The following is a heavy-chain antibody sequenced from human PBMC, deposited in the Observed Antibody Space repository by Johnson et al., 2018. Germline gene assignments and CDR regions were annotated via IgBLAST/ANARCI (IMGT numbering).Heavy chain of an antibody. Sequence: VQLVESGGGLVQXGGSLRLXCAASGFTVSSNYMSWVRQAPGKGLEWVLVIYTDGRTYSEDTVKGRFTISRDNSKNTLHLQMNSLRDEDTAVYYCARDQVAANYYYDYMDVWGKGTTVTVSS. V-gene: IGHV3-66*02. CDR1: GFTVSSNY. CDR2: IYTDGRT. CDR3: ARDQVAANYYYDYMDV. J-gene: IGHJ6*03. D-gene: IGHD6-19*01.